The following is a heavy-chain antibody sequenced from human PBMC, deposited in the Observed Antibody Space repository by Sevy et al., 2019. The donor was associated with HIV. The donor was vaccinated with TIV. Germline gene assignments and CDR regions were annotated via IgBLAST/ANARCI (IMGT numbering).Heavy chain of an antibody. J-gene: IGHJ6*02. CDR1: GFTFSSYN. CDR3: ARVVAYCTGGTCFPGYYYGMDV. V-gene: IGHV3-21*01. D-gene: IGHD2-15*01. CDR2: ISSSSSSI. Sequence: GGSLRLSCAASGFTFSSYNMNWVRQAPGKGLEWVSSISSSSSSIYYADLVRGRFTISRDNAKNSLYLQMNSLRAEDTALYYCARVVAYCTGGTCFPGYYYGMDVWGQGTTVTVSS.